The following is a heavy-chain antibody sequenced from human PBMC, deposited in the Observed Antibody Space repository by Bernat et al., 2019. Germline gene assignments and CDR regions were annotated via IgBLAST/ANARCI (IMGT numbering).Heavy chain of an antibody. J-gene: IGHJ6*04. D-gene: IGHD2-2*01. Sequence: VQLQGSGSGLVKPSQTLSLTCPFSGVSISSGGHYWSCIRQHPGKGLEWIGYIYYSGRTYYNPSVKSRVTISVDTSKNQFSLKLNTVTAADTDVYYCAGDVGYCSSASCYSFIVDVWGKGTTVSVST. V-gene: IGHV4-31*03. CDR1: GVSISSGGHY. CDR3: AGDVGYCSSASCYSFIVDV. CDR2: IYYSGRT.